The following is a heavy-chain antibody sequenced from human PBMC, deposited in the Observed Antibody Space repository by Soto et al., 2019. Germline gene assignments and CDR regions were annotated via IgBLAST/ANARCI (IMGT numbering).Heavy chain of an antibody. CDR1: GSTFSSYA. D-gene: IGHD3-10*01. CDR2: INWNSGSI. V-gene: IGHV3-9*01. CDR3: AKDRGSGSYAANYYYYGMDV. Sequence: GGSLRLSCAASGSTFSSYAMSWVRQAPGKGLKWVSGINWNSGSIGYADSVKGRSTISRDNAKTSLYLQLNSLRAEDTALYYCAKDRGSGSYAANYYYYGMDVWGQGTTVTVSS. J-gene: IGHJ6*02.